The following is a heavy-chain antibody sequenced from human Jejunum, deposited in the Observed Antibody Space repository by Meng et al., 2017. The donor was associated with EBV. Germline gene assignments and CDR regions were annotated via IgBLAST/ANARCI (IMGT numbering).Heavy chain of an antibody. CDR3: GRVERIYYDGSGYVDY. J-gene: IGHJ4*02. CDR2: INWSGSGT. V-gene: IGHV3-20*03. Sequence: EVQMVESXGGVVRPXXSRXXXXXXSGFKFAAFGMSWVRQAPGKGLEWVSGINWSGSGTSYADSVKGRFTISKDNAKNTLYLQMNSLRAEDTALYYCGRVERIYYDGSGYVDYWGQGTLVTVSS. CDR1: GFKFAAFG. D-gene: IGHD3-22*01.